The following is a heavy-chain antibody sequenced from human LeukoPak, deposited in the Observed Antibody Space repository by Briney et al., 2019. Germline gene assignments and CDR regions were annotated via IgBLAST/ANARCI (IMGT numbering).Heavy chain of an antibody. D-gene: IGHD6-13*01. J-gene: IGHJ5*02. V-gene: IGHV1-69*05. CDR3: ARGGLSIAAAGSAVNWFDP. CDR1: GGTFSSYA. CDR2: IIPIFGTA. Sequence: SVKVSCKASGGTFSSYAISWVRQAPGQGLEWMGGIIPIFGTANYAQKFQGRVTITTDESTSTAYMELSSLRSEDTAVYYCARGGLSIAAAGSAVNWFDPWGQGTLVTVSS.